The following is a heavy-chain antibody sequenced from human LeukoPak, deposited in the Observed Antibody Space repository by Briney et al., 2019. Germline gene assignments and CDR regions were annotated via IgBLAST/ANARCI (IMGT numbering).Heavy chain of an antibody. CDR3: AHRLSGSYSFDY. Sequence: ESGPTLVKPTQTLTQTCTFSGFSLSATGVGVGWFRQPPGKAPEWLALIFWDDDKRYSPSLKSRLTITKDTSKNQVVLTNNCMYTLDTATYYCAHRLSGSYSFDYWGQGTLVTVSS. D-gene: IGHD1-26*01. J-gene: IGHJ4*02. CDR1: GFSLSATGVG. V-gene: IGHV2-5*02. CDR2: IFWDDDK.